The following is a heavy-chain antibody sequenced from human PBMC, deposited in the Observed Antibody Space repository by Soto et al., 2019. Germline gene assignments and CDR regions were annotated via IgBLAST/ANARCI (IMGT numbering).Heavy chain of an antibody. Sequence: SETLSLTCTVSGGSISSISYYWGWIRQPPGKGLEWIGSIYYSGSTYYNPSLKSRVTISVDTSKNQFSLKLSSVTAADTAVYYCARQRSGYYIKGRDYYGMDVWGQGTTVTVSS. D-gene: IGHD3-3*01. V-gene: IGHV4-39*01. CDR3: ARQRSGYYIKGRDYYGMDV. CDR2: IYYSGST. J-gene: IGHJ6*02. CDR1: GGSISSISYY.